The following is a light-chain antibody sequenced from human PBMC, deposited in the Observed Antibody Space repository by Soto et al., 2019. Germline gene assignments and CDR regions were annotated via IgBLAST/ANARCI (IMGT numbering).Light chain of an antibody. J-gene: IGKJ1*01. CDR1: QSINSW. CDR2: KAS. Sequence: DIQMTQSPSTLSTSVGDRVTITCRASQSINSWLAWYQQKPGTAPKLLIYKASTLESGVPSRFSGSGSGTEFTLTISRLQPDDFAAYYCQQYHSDGAFGQGTKVDIK. V-gene: IGKV1-5*03. CDR3: QQYHSDGA.